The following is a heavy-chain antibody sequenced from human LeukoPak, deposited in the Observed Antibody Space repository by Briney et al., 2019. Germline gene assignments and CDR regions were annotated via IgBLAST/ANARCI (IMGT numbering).Heavy chain of an antibody. CDR2: IYYSGSS. J-gene: IGHJ4*02. V-gene: IGHV4-4*02. CDR1: GGSISSSNW. CDR3: ARRPQWLGKFFDY. Sequence: PSGTLSLTCAVSGGSISSSNWWSWVRQPPGKGLEWIGSIYYSGSSFDNPSLKSRVTISVDTSKNQFSLKLSSVTAADTAVYYCARRPQWLGKFFDYWGQGTLVTVSS. D-gene: IGHD6-19*01.